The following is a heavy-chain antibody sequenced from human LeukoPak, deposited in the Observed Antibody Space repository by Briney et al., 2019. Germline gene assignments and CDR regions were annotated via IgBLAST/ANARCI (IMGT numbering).Heavy chain of an antibody. CDR3: ARSPREIQLWVIFDY. V-gene: IGHV4-59*08. Sequence: PSETLSLTCTVSGGSISSYYWSWIRQPPGKGLEWIGYIYYSGSTNYNPSLKSRVTISVDTSKNQFSLKLSSVTAADTAVYYCARSPREIQLWVIFDYWGQGTPVTVSS. CDR2: IYYSGST. D-gene: IGHD5-18*01. J-gene: IGHJ4*02. CDR1: GGSISSYY.